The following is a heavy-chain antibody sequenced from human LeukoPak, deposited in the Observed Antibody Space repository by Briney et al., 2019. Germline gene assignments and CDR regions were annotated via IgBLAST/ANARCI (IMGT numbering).Heavy chain of an antibody. D-gene: IGHD3-10*01. CDR2: ISSSSVYT. Sequence: GGSLRLSCAASGFTFSSIAMSWVRQAPGKGLEWVSSISSSSVYTYYADSMKGRFTVSRDNAKNSLYLQMNSLRAEDTALYYCARSITMVRAPDYWGQGTLVTVSS. CDR3: ARSITMVRAPDY. V-gene: IGHV3-21*04. CDR1: GFTFSSIA. J-gene: IGHJ4*02.